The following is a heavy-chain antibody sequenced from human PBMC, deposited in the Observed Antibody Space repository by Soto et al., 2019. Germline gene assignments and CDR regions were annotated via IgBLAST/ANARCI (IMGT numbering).Heavy chain of an antibody. J-gene: IGHJ6*02. D-gene: IGHD5-18*01. V-gene: IGHV1-69*12. CDR1: GDTFISYA. Sequence: QVQLVQSGAEVKKPGSSVKVSCKSSGDTFISYAISWVRQAPGQGLEWMGGVVPMFGIPNYAQKFQGRVTIIADESTSTADLELSSMTPEDTTVYYCAREGSTVEPAMVSQYFYGMDGWGHGTTVTVSS. CDR2: VVPMFGIP. CDR3: AREGSTVEPAMVSQYFYGMDG.